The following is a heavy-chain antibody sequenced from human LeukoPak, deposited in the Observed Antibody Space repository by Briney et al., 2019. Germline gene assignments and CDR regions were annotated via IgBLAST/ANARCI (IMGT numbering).Heavy chain of an antibody. J-gene: IGHJ3*02. CDR2: ISWNSGSI. CDR3: AKGRYYYDSSGDAFDI. Sequence: GGSLRLSCAASGFTFDDYAMHWVRHAPRKGLEWVSGISWNSGSIGYADSVKGRFTIFRDNAKNSLYLQMNSLRAEDTALYYCAKGRYYYDSSGDAFDIWGQGTMVTVSS. CDR1: GFTFDDYA. V-gene: IGHV3-9*01. D-gene: IGHD3-22*01.